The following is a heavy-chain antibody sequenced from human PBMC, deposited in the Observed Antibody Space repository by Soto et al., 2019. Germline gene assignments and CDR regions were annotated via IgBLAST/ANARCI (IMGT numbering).Heavy chain of an antibody. CDR1: GYAISSGSY. CDR3: AKDYLWTGFDP. Sequence: PSETLSLTCAVSGYAISSGSYWDWIRQPPGKGLEWIGSIYHSGNTYFNPSLKSRVTMSVDTSKNQFSLKLKSVTAADTAVYYCAKDYLWTGFDPWGQGILVTVSS. J-gene: IGHJ5*02. V-gene: IGHV4-38-2*01. CDR2: IYHSGNT. D-gene: IGHD2-21*01.